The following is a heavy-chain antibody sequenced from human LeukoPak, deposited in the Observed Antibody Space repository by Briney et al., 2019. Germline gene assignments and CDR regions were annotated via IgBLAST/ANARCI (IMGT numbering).Heavy chain of an antibody. CDR2: ISSSGNTT. CDR1: GFTFSDYY. V-gene: IGHV3-11*04. Sequence: PGGSLRLSCAASGFTFSDYYMSWIRQAPGKGLECVSYISSSGNTTYYSDSVRGRFTISRDNAKNSLHLQMNSLRAEETAVYYCARDGGSSWYFDYWGQGTLATVSS. CDR3: ARDGGSSWYFDY. J-gene: IGHJ4*02. D-gene: IGHD6-13*01.